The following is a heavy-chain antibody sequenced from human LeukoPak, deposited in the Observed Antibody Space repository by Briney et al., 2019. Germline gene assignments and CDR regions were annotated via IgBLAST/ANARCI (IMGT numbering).Heavy chain of an antibody. CDR2: IYYSGST. V-gene: IGHV4-39*01. D-gene: IGHD3-3*01. CDR1: GGXISSSSYY. Sequence: PSETLSLTCTVSGGXISSSSYYWGWIRQPPGKGLEWIGSIYYSGSTYYNPSLKSRVTISVDTSKNQFSLKLSSVTAADTAVYYCARGGYDFWSGPPNWFDPWGQGTLVTVSS. J-gene: IGHJ5*02. CDR3: ARGGYDFWSGPPNWFDP.